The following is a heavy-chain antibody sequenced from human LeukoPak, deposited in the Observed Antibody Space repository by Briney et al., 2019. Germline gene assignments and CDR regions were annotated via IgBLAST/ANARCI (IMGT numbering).Heavy chain of an antibody. CDR3: ARDQGIAAAGTDGMDV. D-gene: IGHD6-13*01. J-gene: IGHJ6*04. CDR1: GFTFSSYW. Sequence: PGGSLRLSCAASGFTFSSYWMSWVRQAPGKGLEWVANIKQDGSEKYYADSVKGRFTISRDNAKISLYLQMNSLRAEDTAVYYCARDQGIAAAGTDGMDVWGKGTTVTVSS. CDR2: IKQDGSEK. V-gene: IGHV3-7*03.